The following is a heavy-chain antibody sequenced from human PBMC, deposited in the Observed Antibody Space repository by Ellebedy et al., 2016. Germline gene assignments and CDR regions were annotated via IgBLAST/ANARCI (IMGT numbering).Heavy chain of an antibody. CDR1: GFTFSNYW. V-gene: IGHV3-74*01. Sequence: GESLKISCTASGFTFSNYWMHWVRQAPGKGLVLVSRINSDGSGTSYADSVKGRFTISRDNAKNTLYLQMTSLRAEDTAVYYCAKGGDYYYDSSGYYRYWGQGTLVTVSS. CDR2: INSDGSGT. CDR3: AKGGDYYYDSSGYYRY. J-gene: IGHJ4*02. D-gene: IGHD3-22*01.